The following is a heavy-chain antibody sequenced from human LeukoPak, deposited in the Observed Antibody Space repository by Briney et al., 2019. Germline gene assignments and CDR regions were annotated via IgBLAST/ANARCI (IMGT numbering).Heavy chain of an antibody. CDR3: AKSGSYDPDAFDI. Sequence: GGSLRLSCAASGFTFSSYAMSWVRQAPGKGLEWVSAISGSGGSTYYADSVKGRFTISRDNSKNTLYLQMNGLRAEDTAVYYCAKSGSYDPDAFDIWGQGTMVTVSS. D-gene: IGHD1-26*01. V-gene: IGHV3-23*01. CDR2: ISGSGGST. CDR1: GFTFSSYA. J-gene: IGHJ3*02.